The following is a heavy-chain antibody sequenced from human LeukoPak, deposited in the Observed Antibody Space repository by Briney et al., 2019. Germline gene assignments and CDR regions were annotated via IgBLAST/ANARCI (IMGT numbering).Heavy chain of an antibody. CDR1: GFTFSSYS. J-gene: IGHJ4*02. D-gene: IGHD3-22*01. V-gene: IGHV3-48*01. CDR2: ISSSSSTI. CDR3: ARDGHSSGWYLYYDSSGSLFDY. Sequence: GGSLRLSCAASGFTFSSYSMNWVRQAPGKGLEWVSYISSSSSTIYYADSVKGRFTISRDNAKNSLYLQMNSLRAEDTAVYYCARDGHSSGWYLYYDSSGSLFDYWGQGTLVTVSS.